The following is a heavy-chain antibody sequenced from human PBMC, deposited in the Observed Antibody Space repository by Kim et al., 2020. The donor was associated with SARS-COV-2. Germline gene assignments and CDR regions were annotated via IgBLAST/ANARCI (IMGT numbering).Heavy chain of an antibody. CDR1: GGSISSGGYY. CDR3: ARSPYYDILTGYYRNTYYFDY. V-gene: IGHV4-31*03. D-gene: IGHD3-9*01. J-gene: IGHJ4*02. CDR2: IYYSGST. Sequence: SETLSLTCTVSGGSISSGGYYWSWIRQHPGKGLEWIGYIYYSGSTYYNPSLKSRVTISVDTSKNQFSLKLSSVTAADTAVYYCARSPYYDILTGYYRNTYYFDYWGQGTLVTVSS.